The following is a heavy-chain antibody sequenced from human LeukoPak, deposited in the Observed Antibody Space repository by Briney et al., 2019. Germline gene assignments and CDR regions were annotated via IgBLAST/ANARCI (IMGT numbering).Heavy chain of an antibody. J-gene: IGHJ4*02. D-gene: IGHD1-26*01. Sequence: ASVKVSCKASGYTFTDYFMNWMRQAPGQRLEWMGWINAGNGNTKYSQKLQGRVTITRDASSSTAYMQLSSLRSEDTAVYYCARDRIVGAEEGGYYFDYWGQGTLVTVSS. V-gene: IGHV1/OR15-3*02. CDR3: ARDRIVGAEEGGYYFDY. CDR2: INAGNGNT. CDR1: GYTFTDYF.